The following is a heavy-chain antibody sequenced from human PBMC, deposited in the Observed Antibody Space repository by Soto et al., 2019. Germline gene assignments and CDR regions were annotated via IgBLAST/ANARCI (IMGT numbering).Heavy chain of an antibody. V-gene: IGHV4-30-2*01. CDR3: ARGRIAARPYFDY. CDR1: GGSISSYS. D-gene: IGHD6-6*01. Sequence: SETLSLTCTVSGGSISSYSWSWIRQPPGKGLEWIGYIYHSGSTYYNPSLKSRVTVSVDRSKNQFSLKLSSVTAADTAVYYCARGRIAARPYFDYWGQGTLVTVSS. CDR2: IYHSGST. J-gene: IGHJ4*02.